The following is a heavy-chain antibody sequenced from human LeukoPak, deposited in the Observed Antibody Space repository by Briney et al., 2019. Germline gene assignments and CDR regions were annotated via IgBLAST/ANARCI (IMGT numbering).Heavy chain of an antibody. V-gene: IGHV3-43*02. D-gene: IGHD6-19*01. J-gene: IGHJ4*02. CDR3: AKEGPIAVANYFDN. CDR2: ISGDGRT. Sequence: GGSLRLSCAASGFTFDDYAMHWVRQAPGKGLGWVSLISGDGRTYYADSVKGRFTISRDNSKNSLHLQMNSLRTEDTALYYCAKEGPIAVANYFDNWGQGTLVTVSS. CDR1: GFTFDDYA.